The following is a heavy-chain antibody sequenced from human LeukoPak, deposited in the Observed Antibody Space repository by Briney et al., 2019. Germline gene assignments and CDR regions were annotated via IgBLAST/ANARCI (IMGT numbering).Heavy chain of an antibody. J-gene: IGHJ4*02. V-gene: IGHV3-21*01. CDR3: ARDRSGYTFDD. CDR1: GFTFRTYA. Sequence: GGSLRLSCAASGFTFRTYAMNWVRQAPGKGLEWVSSISATGNYIYYADSVKGRFTISRDNAKNSLYLQMNSLRAEDTAVYYCARDRSGYTFDDWGQGTLVTVSS. CDR2: ISATGNYI. D-gene: IGHD5-18*01.